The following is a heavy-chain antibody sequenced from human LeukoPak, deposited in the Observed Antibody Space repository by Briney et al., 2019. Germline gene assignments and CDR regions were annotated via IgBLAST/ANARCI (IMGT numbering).Heavy chain of an antibody. CDR2: INPHSGGT. Sequence: ASVKVSCKASGYTFTGYYVHWVRQAPGQGLEWMGWINPHSGGTNYAQKFQDRVTVTRDTSISTAYMDLSRLTSDDTAVYYCARAHYSSTWFPFDYWGQGTLLTVSS. CDR3: ARAHYSSTWFPFDY. J-gene: IGHJ4*02. CDR1: GYTFTGYY. D-gene: IGHD6-13*01. V-gene: IGHV1-2*02.